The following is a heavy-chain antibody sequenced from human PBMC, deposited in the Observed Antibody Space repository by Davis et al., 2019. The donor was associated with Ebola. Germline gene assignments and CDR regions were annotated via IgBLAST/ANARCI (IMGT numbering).Heavy chain of an antibody. Sequence: GESLKISCKGSGYNFTTYWIGWVRQMPGKGLEWMGIIFPGDSDTRYSPSFQGQVTISADKSISTAYLQWSSLKASDTAMYYCARHSRIQLSPLYYYGMDVWGQGTTVTVSS. CDR3: ARHSRIQLSPLYYYGMDV. CDR2: IFPGDSDT. CDR1: GYNFTTYW. D-gene: IGHD5-18*01. J-gene: IGHJ6*02. V-gene: IGHV5-51*01.